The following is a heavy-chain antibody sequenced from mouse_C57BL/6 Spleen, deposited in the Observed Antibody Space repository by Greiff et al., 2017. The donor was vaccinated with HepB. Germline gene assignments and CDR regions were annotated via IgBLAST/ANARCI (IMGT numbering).Heavy chain of an antibody. V-gene: IGHV1-50*01. CDR1: GYTFTSYW. D-gene: IGHD1-1*01. Sequence: VQLQQPGAELVKPGASVKLSCKASGYTFTSYWMQWVKQRPGQGLEWIGEIDPSDSYTNYNQKFKGKATLTVDTSSSTAYMQLSSLTSEDSAVYYCARGGYYGSSYTFDYWGQGTTLTVSS. J-gene: IGHJ2*01. CDR3: ARGGYYGSSYTFDY. CDR2: IDPSDSYT.